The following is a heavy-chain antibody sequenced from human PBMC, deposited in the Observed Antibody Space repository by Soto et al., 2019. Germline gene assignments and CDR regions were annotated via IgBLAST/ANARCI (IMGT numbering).Heavy chain of an antibody. CDR1: GFTLSNYW. J-gene: IGHJ4*02. CDR3: ARDPAPIGWYDY. D-gene: IGHD6-19*01. Sequence: EVQLVESGGGLVQPGGSLRLSCAASGFTLSNYWMHWVRQTPGKGLVWVSRINSDGSSTSYADSVKGRFTIFRDNAKNTLYLQMNSLRAEDTAVYYCARDPAPIGWYDYWGQGTLVTVSS. CDR2: INSDGSST. V-gene: IGHV3-74*01.